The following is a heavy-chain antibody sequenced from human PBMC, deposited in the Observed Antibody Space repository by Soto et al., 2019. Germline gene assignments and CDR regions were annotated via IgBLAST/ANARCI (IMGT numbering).Heavy chain of an antibody. CDR1: GFTFDSYA. J-gene: IGHJ4*02. CDR2: LSGSGYQT. Sequence: EVQLLESGGGLVQPGGSLRLSCATDGFTFDSYAMHWVRQAPGKGLEWVSSLSGSGYQTYYADSVKGRLTISRDRYKNTVYLQMNSLRAEDTAVYFCAKDRLTVFGVVVTFEDWGRGTLVTVAS. D-gene: IGHD3-3*01. CDR3: AKDRLTVFGVVVTFED. V-gene: IGHV3-23*01.